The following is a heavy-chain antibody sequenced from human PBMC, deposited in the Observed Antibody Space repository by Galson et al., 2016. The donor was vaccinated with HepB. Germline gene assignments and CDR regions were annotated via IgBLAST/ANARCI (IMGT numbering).Heavy chain of an antibody. J-gene: IGHJ4*02. Sequence: SVKVSCKASGYPFTTTYIHWVRQAPGQGLEWMGIIDPSVGGTFPTQKFRGRLSMTRDTSTRTLYMELTGLTNEDTAVYYCAGCSYGDHPDNWGQGTLVTVS. V-gene: IGHV1-46*01. CDR3: AGCSYGDHPDN. D-gene: IGHD4-17*01. CDR2: IDPSVGGT. CDR1: GYPFTTTY.